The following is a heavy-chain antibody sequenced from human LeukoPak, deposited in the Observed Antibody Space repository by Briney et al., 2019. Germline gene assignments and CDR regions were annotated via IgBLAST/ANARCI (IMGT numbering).Heavy chain of an antibody. J-gene: IGHJ4*02. CDR3: ARDGPAYSFDY. V-gene: IGHV3-48*03. CDR2: ISTSGSTV. Sequence: AGGSLRLSCAASGFSFRGYEMNWVRQAPGKGLEWVSCISTSGSTVYYADSVKGRFTVSRDNARNSLYLQMNSLRPEDTALYYCARDGPAYSFDYWGQGTLVTVSS. D-gene: IGHD5-18*01. CDR1: GFSFRGYE.